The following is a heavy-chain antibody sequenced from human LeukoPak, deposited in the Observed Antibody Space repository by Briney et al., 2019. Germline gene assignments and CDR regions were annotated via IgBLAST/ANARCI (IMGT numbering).Heavy chain of an antibody. D-gene: IGHD1-14*01. V-gene: IGHV3-20*04. J-gene: IGHJ6*01. CDR3: ARASNPHYYSYDMDV. CDR2: INWNGGST. CDR1: GFTFDDYA. Sequence: GGSLRLSCAASGFTFDDYAMSWVRQAPGKGLEWVSGINWNGGSTTYADSVKGRFTISRDNAKNSHYLQMNSLRAEDTALYYCARASNPHYYSYDMDVWGQGTTVTVSS.